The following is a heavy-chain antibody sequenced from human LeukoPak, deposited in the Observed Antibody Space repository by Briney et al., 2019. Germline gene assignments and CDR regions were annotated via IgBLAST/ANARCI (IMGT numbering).Heavy chain of an antibody. J-gene: IGHJ6*02. CDR3: ARADRSSGYYGGDYYYGMDV. V-gene: IGHV4-59*08. Sequence: NSSETLSLTCSVSGGSISSYYWNWIRQPPGKGLEWIGYIYYSGSTYYNPTLKSRVTISVDTSKNQFSLKLSSVTAADTAVYYCARADRSSGYYGGDYYYGMDVWGQGTTVTVSS. D-gene: IGHD3-22*01. CDR1: GGSISSYY. CDR2: IYYSGST.